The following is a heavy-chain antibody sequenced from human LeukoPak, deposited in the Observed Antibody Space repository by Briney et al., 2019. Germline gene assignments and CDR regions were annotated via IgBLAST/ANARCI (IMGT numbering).Heavy chain of an antibody. J-gene: IGHJ5*02. V-gene: IGHV4-39*07. CDR3: ARNVRLGSGELSFAPFKNWFDP. CDR1: GGSISSTSYY. D-gene: IGHD3-16*02. CDR2: IDYRGIM. Sequence: SETQSLTCTVSGGSISSTSYYWGWIRPPPGTGLEWIGSIDYRGIMYYNPSLKSRVTISVDSSKNQFSMKLSSVNAADTAVYYCARNVRLGSGELSFAPFKNWFDPWGQGTLVTVSS.